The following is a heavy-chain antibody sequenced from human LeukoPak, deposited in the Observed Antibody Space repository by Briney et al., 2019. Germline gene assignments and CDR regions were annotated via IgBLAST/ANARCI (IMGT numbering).Heavy chain of an antibody. J-gene: IGHJ6*02. V-gene: IGHV3-11*04. CDR1: GFTFSDYY. CDR3: ARGMWLATLQNYYGMDV. CDR2: ISSSGSTI. Sequence: PGGSLRLSCAASGFTFSDYYMSWIRQAPGKGLEWVSYISSSGSTIYYADSVKGRFTISRDNAKNSLYLQMNSLRAEDTAVYYCARGMWLATLQNYYGMDVWGQGTTVTVSS. D-gene: IGHD6-19*01.